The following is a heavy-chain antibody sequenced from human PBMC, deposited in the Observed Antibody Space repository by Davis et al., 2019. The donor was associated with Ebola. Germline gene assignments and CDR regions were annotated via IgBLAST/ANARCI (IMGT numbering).Heavy chain of an antibody. CDR3: ARDWGITMVRGVIVD. CDR2: ISSDSDYI. D-gene: IGHD3-10*01. V-gene: IGHV3-21*04. CDR1: GFTFSTYS. J-gene: IGHJ4*02. Sequence: GESLKISCAASGFTFSTYSMSWVRQAPGKGLEWVSSISSDSDYIYYADSAKGRFTISRDNAKNSLYLQMNSLRAEDTAVYYCARDWGITMVRGVIVDWGQGTLVTVSS.